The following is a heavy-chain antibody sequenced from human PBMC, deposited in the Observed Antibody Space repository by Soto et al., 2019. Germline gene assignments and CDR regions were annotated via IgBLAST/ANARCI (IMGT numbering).Heavy chain of an antibody. J-gene: IGHJ4*02. CDR2: ISCDGNVA. Sequence: QVQLVESGGGVVQPGRSLRLSCAASRFTFSSYGMHWVRQAPGKGLEWVTVISCDGNVAYYADSVKGRFTISRDNSKNTLYLQMNSLRTEDTAMYYCAKEGPITNWYFDYWGQGTLVTVSS. D-gene: IGHD1-1*01. CDR3: AKEGPITNWYFDY. V-gene: IGHV3-30*18. CDR1: RFTFSSYG.